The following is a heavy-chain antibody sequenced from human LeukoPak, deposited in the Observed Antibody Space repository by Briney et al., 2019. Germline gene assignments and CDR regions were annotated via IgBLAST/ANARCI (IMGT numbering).Heavy chain of an antibody. CDR3: ARGQQLVFMAKVQLERSSYFDY. D-gene: IGHD1-1*01. V-gene: IGHV1-46*01. CDR1: GYTFTSYY. J-gene: IGHJ4*02. CDR2: INPSGGST. Sequence: ASVKVSCKASGYTFTSYYMHWVRQAPGQGLEWMGIINPSGGSTSYAQKFQGRVTMTRDMSTSTDYMELSSLRSEDTAVYYCARGQQLVFMAKVQLERSSYFDYWGQGTLVTVSS.